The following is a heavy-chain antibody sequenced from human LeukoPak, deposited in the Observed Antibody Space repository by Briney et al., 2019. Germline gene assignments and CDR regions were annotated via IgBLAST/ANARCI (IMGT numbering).Heavy chain of an antibody. D-gene: IGHD6-19*01. CDR2: MYAGGTT. CDR3: ARGSGSGWPLDR. Sequence: GGSLRLSCAASGVIVSRNFMSWVRQAPGKGLQWVAIMYAGGTTDYSDSVRGRFRISRDSSNNTLSLQINSLRAEDTAVYYCARGSGSGWPLDRWGQGALVTVSS. CDR1: GVIVSRNF. V-gene: IGHV3-53*01. J-gene: IGHJ5*02.